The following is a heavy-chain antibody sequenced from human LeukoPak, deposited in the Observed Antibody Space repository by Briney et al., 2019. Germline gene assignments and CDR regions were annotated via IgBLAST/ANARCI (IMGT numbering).Heavy chain of an antibody. D-gene: IGHD6-6*01. CDR3: AREYSTSSEGDYFDY. J-gene: IGHJ4*02. V-gene: IGHV4-59*01. CDR1: GASITTYY. Sequence: SETLSLTCTVSGASITTYYWTSIRQPPGKGLEWMGYINHSRRSKYNASLMSRVTRSLDKSRNQFSLRLRSVTDADMAVFCAREYSTSSEGDYFDYWGQGSLVTVSS. CDR2: INHSRRS.